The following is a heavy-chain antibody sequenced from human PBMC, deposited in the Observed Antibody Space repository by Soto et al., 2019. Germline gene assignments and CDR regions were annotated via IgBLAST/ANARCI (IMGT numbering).Heavy chain of an antibody. D-gene: IGHD2-2*01. Sequence: GASVKVSCTASGYSFTDYYMYWVRQAPGQGLEWMGRLSPSATDTTYAQRSRGRVTMTRDTSTTTVYMELSSLISEDTAVYYCASDGAATSTGFNYWGQGTLVTVSS. V-gene: IGHV1-46*01. J-gene: IGHJ4*02. CDR2: LSPSATDT. CDR1: GYSFTDYY. CDR3: ASDGAATSTGFNY.